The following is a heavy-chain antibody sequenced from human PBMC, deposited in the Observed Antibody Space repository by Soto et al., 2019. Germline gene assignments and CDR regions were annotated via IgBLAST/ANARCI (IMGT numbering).Heavy chain of an antibody. Sequence: QVHLVQSGAEVRKPGASVKVSCKASGYTLTYYFMHWVSQAPGQGLEYMGWINGGNGKTKYSQKFQGRVTITRDTSASTVYMEVSSLRSEDTALYYCARGVMVELSTNGIDPWGQGTLVTVSS. V-gene: IGHV1-3*01. CDR1: GYTLTYYF. D-gene: IGHD1-7*01. CDR2: INGGNGKT. J-gene: IGHJ5*02. CDR3: ARGVMVELSTNGIDP.